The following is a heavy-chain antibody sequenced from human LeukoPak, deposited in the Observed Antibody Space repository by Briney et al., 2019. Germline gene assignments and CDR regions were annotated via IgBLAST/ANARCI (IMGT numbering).Heavy chain of an antibody. V-gene: IGHV1-18*01. D-gene: IGHD4-17*01. J-gene: IGHJ6*02. CDR2: ISAYSGNT. Sequence: ASVKASCKASGYTFTSSGISWVRQAPGQRLEWMGWISAYSGNTNYAQKLRGRVTMTTDTSTSTAYMELRSLRSDDTAVYYCARDRDYGDFLDVWGQGTTVTVSS. CDR1: GYTFTSSG. CDR3: ARDRDYGDFLDV.